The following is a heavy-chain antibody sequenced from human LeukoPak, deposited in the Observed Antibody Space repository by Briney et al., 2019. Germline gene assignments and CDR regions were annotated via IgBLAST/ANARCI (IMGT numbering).Heavy chain of an antibody. D-gene: IGHD1-14*01. CDR3: AREIVGGFNPGAY. Sequence: SETLSLTCTVSPDSTTSNFWSCVRQPPGKGLEWIGEIHRSGSTNYNPSLQSRVTISIDRSKNQIALELSSVTAADTAVYYCAREIVGGFNPGAYWGQGTLVTVSS. CDR1: PDSTTSNF. J-gene: IGHJ4*02. V-gene: IGHV4-4*02. CDR2: IHRSGST.